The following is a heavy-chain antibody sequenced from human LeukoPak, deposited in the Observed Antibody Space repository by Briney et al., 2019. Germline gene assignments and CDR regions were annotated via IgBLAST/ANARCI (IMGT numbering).Heavy chain of an antibody. CDR3: ASVTKTALGNWFDP. CDR1: GFTFSSYT. CDR2: ISSSSTYI. D-gene: IGHD1-26*01. Sequence: GGSLRLSCEASGFTFSSYTMNWVRQAPGKGLEWVSSISSSSTYIYYADSVKGRFTISRDNAKNSLFLQMNSLRAEDTAVYYCASVTKTALGNWFDPWGQGTLVTVSS. J-gene: IGHJ5*02. V-gene: IGHV3-21*01.